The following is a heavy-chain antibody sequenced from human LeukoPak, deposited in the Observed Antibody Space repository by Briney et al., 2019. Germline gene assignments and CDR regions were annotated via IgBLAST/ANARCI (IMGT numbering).Heavy chain of an antibody. CDR1: GGSISSSSYY. D-gene: IGHD4-17*01. J-gene: IGHJ6*03. V-gene: IGHV4-39*07. Sequence: SETLSLTCTVSGGSISSSSYYWGWIRQPPGKGLEWIGSIYYSGSTYYNPSLKSRVTISVGTSKNQFSLKLSSVTAADTAVYYCARLLRYYMDVWGKGTTVTVSS. CDR3: ARLLRYYMDV. CDR2: IYYSGST.